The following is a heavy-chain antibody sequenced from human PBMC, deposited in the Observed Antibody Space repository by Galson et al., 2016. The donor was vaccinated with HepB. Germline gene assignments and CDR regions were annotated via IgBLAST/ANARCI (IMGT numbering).Heavy chain of an antibody. Sequence: SVKVSCKVSGYTFTNYYISWVRQAPGQGLEWLGWIHTDNGDTNYAHIVQGRVTMTTDTSTTTAYMELTSLRSDDTAVYYCARGHCTRTNCYWNFDHRGQGTLVTVSS. D-gene: IGHD2-2*01. CDR2: IHTDNGDT. CDR1: GYTFTNYY. J-gene: IGHJ4*02. CDR3: ARGHCTRTNCYWNFDH. V-gene: IGHV1-18*01.